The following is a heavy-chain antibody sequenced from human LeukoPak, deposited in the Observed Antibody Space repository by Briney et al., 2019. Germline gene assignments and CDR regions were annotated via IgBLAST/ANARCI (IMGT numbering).Heavy chain of an antibody. Sequence: GGSLRLSCAASGFIFSSYGMHWVRQAPGKGLEWVAVIWYDGSNKYYADSVKGRFTISRDNSKNTLYLQMNSLRAEDTAVYYCATVNSGSYYSFDYWGQGTLVTVSS. J-gene: IGHJ4*02. D-gene: IGHD1-26*01. CDR3: ATVNSGSYYSFDY. CDR1: GFIFSSYG. V-gene: IGHV3-33*01. CDR2: IWYDGSNK.